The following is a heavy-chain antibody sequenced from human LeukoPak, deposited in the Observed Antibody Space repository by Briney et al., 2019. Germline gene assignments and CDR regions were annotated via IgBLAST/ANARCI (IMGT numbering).Heavy chain of an antibody. V-gene: IGHV1-69*13. D-gene: IGHD5-18*01. CDR2: IIPIFGTA. CDR1: GGTFSSYA. CDR3: ASSPVTWIQLWFGY. J-gene: IGHJ4*02. Sequence: SVKVSCKASGGTFSSYAISWVRQAPGQGLEWMGGIIPIFGTANCAQKFQGRVTITADESTSTAYMELSSLRSEDTAVYYCASSPVTWIQLWFGYWGQGTLVTVSS.